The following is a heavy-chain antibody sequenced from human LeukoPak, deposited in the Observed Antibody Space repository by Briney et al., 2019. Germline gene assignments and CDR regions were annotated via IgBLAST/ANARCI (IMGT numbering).Heavy chain of an antibody. J-gene: IGHJ4*02. CDR1: GFTFSSYA. Sequence: PGGSLRLSCAGSGFTFSSYAMIWVRQAPGKGLEWVSSISGSGANTYYADSVKGRFTISRDNSKNTLYLHMNSLRAEDTAVCYCTKLDSISTDWGQGTLVTVST. CDR2: ISGSGANT. D-gene: IGHD1-14*01. CDR3: TKLDSISTD. V-gene: IGHV3-23*01.